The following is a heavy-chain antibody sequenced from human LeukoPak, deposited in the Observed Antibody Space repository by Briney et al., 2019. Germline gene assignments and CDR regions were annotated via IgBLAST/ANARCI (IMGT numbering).Heavy chain of an antibody. CDR2: IYSGGST. CDR3: ATGSLYCSSTSCYFDY. Sequence: PGGSLRLSCAASGFTVSSNYMSWVRQAPGKGLEWVSVIYSGGSTYYADSVKGRFTISRDNSKNTLYLQMNSLRAEDTAVYYCATGSLYCSSTSCYFDYWGQGTLVTVSS. D-gene: IGHD2-2*01. V-gene: IGHV3-53*01. CDR1: GFTVSSNY. J-gene: IGHJ4*02.